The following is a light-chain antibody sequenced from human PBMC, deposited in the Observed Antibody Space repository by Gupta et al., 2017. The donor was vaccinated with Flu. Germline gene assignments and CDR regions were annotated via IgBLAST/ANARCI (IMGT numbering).Light chain of an antibody. V-gene: IGKV3-20*01. CDR3: QQYDKSAYN. J-gene: IGKJ2*01. Sequence: EIVLTQSPGTLSLSLGERAALSCRASQSVSNSYLAWYQQKPGQAPRLLIYGVSTRATGTPDRFSGSGSGTDFTLTISRLEPEDFAVFYCQQYDKSAYNFGQGTKLEIK. CDR2: GVS. CDR1: QSVSNSY.